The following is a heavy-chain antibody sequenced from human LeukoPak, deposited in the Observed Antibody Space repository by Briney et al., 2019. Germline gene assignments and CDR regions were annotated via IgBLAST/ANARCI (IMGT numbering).Heavy chain of an antibody. CDR3: ARANGDYVDY. J-gene: IGHJ4*02. CDR2: ISSSSSYI. V-gene: IGHV3-21*01. D-gene: IGHD4-17*01. CDR1: GFTFSSYA. Sequence: GGSLRLSCAASGFTFSSYAMSWVRQAPGKGLEWVSSISSSSSYIYYADSVKGRFTISRDNAKNSLYLQMNSLRAEDTAVYYCARANGDYVDYWGQGTLVTVSS.